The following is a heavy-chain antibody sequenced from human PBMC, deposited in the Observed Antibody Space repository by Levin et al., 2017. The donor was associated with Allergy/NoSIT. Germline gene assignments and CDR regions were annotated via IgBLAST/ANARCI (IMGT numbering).Heavy chain of an antibody. CDR2: IWYDGSNK. CDR3: ARDRSTYYTGDGMDV. CDR1: GFTFSNYG. V-gene: IGHV3-33*01. J-gene: IGHJ6*02. D-gene: IGHD3-3*01. Sequence: GGSLRLSCAASGFTFSNYGMHWVRQAPGKGLEWVAVIWYDGSNKYYADSVKGRFSFSRDNSKNTLYLQMNSLRTEDTAVYYCARDRSTYYTGDGMDVWGQGTTVTVSS.